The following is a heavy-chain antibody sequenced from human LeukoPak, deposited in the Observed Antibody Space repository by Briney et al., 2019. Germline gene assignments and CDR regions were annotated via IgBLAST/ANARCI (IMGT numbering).Heavy chain of an antibody. D-gene: IGHD3-22*01. J-gene: IGHJ3*02. CDR1: GYTFTGYY. CDR3: AGEDNSSGYRPFDI. V-gene: IGHV1-2*06. CDR2: INPNNGGT. Sequence: ASVKVSCKASGYTFTGYYIHWVRQAPGQGPEWMGRINPNNGGTNYAQKFQGRVTMTRGMSMSTAYMELSRLRSVDTAVYYCAGEDNSSGYRPFDIWGQGTMVTVPS.